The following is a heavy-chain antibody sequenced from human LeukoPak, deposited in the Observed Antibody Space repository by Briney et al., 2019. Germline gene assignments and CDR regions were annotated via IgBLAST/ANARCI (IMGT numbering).Heavy chain of an antibody. V-gene: IGHV3-30-3*01. CDR1: GFTFSSYA. Sequence: GRSLRLSCAASGFTFSSYAMHWVRQAPGKGLEWVAVISYDGSNKYYADSVKGRFTISRDNSKNTLYLQMTSLRAEDTAVYYCARVTRGPSYYYDSSGYESGDYWGQGTLVTVSS. CDR3: ARVTRGPSYYYDSSGYESGDY. CDR2: ISYDGSNK. J-gene: IGHJ4*02. D-gene: IGHD3-22*01.